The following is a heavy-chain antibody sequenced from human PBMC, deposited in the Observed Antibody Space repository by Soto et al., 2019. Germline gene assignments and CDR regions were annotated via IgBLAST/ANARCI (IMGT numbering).Heavy chain of an antibody. Sequence: GASVKVSCKASGYTFTSYGISWVRQAPGQGLEWMGWISAYNGNTNYAQKHKGRVTMTTDTSTSTAYMEMRSLRSDDTAVYNSERDSTSFTVGSSWGEGTLVPVPS. D-gene: IGHD4-17*01. CDR1: GYTFTSYG. V-gene: IGHV1-18*01. CDR3: ERDSTSFTVGSS. CDR2: ISAYNGNT. J-gene: IGHJ4*02.